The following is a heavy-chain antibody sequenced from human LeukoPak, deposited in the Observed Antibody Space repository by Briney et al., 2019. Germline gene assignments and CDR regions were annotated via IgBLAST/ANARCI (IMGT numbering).Heavy chain of an antibody. V-gene: IGHV5-51*01. J-gene: IGHJ6*03. Sequence: GESLKISCKGSGYSFTSYWIGWVRQMPGKGLEWMGIIYPGDSDTGYSPSFQGQVTISADKSISTAYLQWSSLKASDTAMYYCARHASEGYYGSGSYHYYYYMDVWGKGTTVTISS. CDR2: IYPGDSDT. CDR3: ARHASEGYYGSGSYHYYYYMDV. CDR1: GYSFTSYW. D-gene: IGHD3-10*01.